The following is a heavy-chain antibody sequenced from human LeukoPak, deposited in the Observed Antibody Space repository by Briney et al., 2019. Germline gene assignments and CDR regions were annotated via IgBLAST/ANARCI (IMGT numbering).Heavy chain of an antibody. J-gene: IGHJ4*02. CDR3: ARTWIQLYFDY. CDR2: IIPILGIA. Sequence: ASVTVSCTASGGTFSSYAISWVRQAPGQGLEWMGRIIPILGIANYAQKFQGRVTITADKSTSTAYMELSSLRSEDTAVYYCARTWIQLYFDYWGQGTLVTVSS. D-gene: IGHD5-18*01. CDR1: GGTFSSYA. V-gene: IGHV1-69*04.